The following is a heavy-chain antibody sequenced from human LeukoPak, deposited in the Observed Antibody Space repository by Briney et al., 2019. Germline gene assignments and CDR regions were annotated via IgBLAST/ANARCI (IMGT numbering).Heavy chain of an antibody. CDR3: ARLHCSSTSCYTEAGYYYYYYMDV. CDR1: GGSISSSSYY. D-gene: IGHD2-2*02. J-gene: IGHJ6*03. V-gene: IGHV4-39*01. Sequence: SETLSLTCTVSGGSISSSSYYWGWIRQPPGKGLEWIGSIYYSGSTYYNPSLKSRVTISVDTSKNQFSLKLSSVTAADTAVYYCARLHCSSTSCYTEAGYYYYYYMDVWGKGTTVTVSS. CDR2: IYYSGST.